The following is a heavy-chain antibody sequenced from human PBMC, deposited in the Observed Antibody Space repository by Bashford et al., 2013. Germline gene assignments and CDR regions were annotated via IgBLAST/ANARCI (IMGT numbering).Heavy chain of an antibody. CDR2: IVVGSGDT. J-gene: IGHJ6*02. CDR1: GFTFSDAA. CDR3: AKGERAIFAGMDV. D-gene: IGHD3-3*01. V-gene: IGHV1-58*02. Sequence: VASVKVSCKASGFTFSDAAMQWVRQARGQRPEWIGYIVVGSGDTNYAQTFQERVTITTDNAKNSVYLQMYSLRGEDTALYYCAKGERAIFAGMDVWGQGTTVTVSS.